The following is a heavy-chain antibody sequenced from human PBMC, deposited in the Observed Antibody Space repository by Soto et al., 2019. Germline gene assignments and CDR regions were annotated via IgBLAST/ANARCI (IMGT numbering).Heavy chain of an antibody. J-gene: IGHJ4*02. Sequence: PGGSLRLSCAASGSTFSSYAMSWVRQAPGKGLEWVSAISGSGGSTYYADSVKGRFTISRDNSKNTLYLQMNSLRAEDTAVYYCAKDREYYDSSGYWGQGTLVTVSS. D-gene: IGHD3-22*01. CDR2: ISGSGGST. CDR3: AKDREYYDSSGY. CDR1: GSTFSSYA. V-gene: IGHV3-23*01.